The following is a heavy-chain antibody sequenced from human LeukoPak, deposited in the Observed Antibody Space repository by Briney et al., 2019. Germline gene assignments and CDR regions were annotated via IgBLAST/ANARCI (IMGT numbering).Heavy chain of an antibody. D-gene: IGHD2-2*01. V-gene: IGHV1-8*01. Sequence: ASVKVSCKASGNTFTSYDVNWVRQATGQGLEWMGYMNPSSGKTGYAENFQGRLTMTWDTSISTAYMELSSLRSDDTAVYYCAREFRHQPYWGQGTLVTVSS. CDR2: MNPSSGKT. CDR1: GNTFTSYD. J-gene: IGHJ4*02. CDR3: AREFRHQPY.